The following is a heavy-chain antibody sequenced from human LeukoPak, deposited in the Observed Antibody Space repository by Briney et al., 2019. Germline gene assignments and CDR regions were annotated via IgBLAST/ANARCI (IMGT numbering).Heavy chain of an antibody. CDR2: IYYSGST. D-gene: IGHD5-18*01. V-gene: IGHV4-30-4*01. Sequence: SETLSLTCTVSGGSISSGDYYWSWIRQPPGKGLEWIGYIYYSGSTYYNPSLKSPVTISVDMSKNQFSLKLSSVTAADTAVYYCARGGVWLREVDYWGQGTLVTVSS. CDR3: ARGGVWLREVDY. J-gene: IGHJ4*02. CDR1: GGSISSGDYY.